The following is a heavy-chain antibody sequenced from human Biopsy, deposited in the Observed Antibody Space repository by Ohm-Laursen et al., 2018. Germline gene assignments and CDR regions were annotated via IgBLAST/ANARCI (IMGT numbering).Heavy chain of an antibody. Sequence: PSQTLSLTCTVSGGSISSGGYYWSWIRQHPGKGLEWIGYIYYSGSTYYNPSLKSRVDTSLDTSKNQFSLKLNSLTAADTAVYYCARLGSGDYFPTFFDFWGQGALVTVSS. J-gene: IGHJ4*02. D-gene: IGHD5-12*01. V-gene: IGHV4-31*03. CDR2: IYYSGST. CDR3: ARLGSGDYFPTFFDF. CDR1: GGSISSGGYY.